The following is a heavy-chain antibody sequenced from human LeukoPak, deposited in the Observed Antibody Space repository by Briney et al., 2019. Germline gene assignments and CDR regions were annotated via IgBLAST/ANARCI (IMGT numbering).Heavy chain of an antibody. CDR2: IYYSGST. V-gene: IGHV4-59*01. CDR3: ARVKRGWYVSYYYGMDV. D-gene: IGHD6-19*01. CDR1: GGSISSYY. Sequence: SETLSLTCTVSGGSISSYYWSWIRQPPGKGLEWIGYIYYSGSTNYNPSLKSRVTISVDTSKNQFSLKLSSVTAADTAVYYCARVKRGWYVSYYYGMDVWGQGTTVTVSS. J-gene: IGHJ6*02.